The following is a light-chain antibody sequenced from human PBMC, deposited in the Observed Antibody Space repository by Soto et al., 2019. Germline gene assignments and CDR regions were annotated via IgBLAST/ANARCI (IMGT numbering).Light chain of an antibody. V-gene: IGKV1-5*03. CDR3: QQYNAYPHT. CDR1: QSISTF. J-gene: IGKJ2*01. CDR2: QAS. Sequence: DIQMTHSPSTLSASVGDRVTITCRASQSISTFLAWYQQKPGKAPKLLIYQASTLDTGVTSTFSGSGSGTEFTLTISILQADAFATYHCQQYNAYPHTFGQGTKLEIK.